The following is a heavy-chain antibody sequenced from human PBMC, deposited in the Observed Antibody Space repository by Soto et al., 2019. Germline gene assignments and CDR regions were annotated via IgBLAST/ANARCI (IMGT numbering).Heavy chain of an antibody. CDR2: ISYDGSNK. CDR3: AKDPSYSGYESPDY. V-gene: IGHV3-30*18. Sequence: QGQLVESGGGVVQPGRSLRLSCAASGFTFSSYGMHWVRQAPGKGLEWVAVISYDGSNKYYADSVKGRFTISRDNSKNTLYMQMNSLRAEDTAVYYCAKDPSYSGYESPDYWGQGTLVTVSS. J-gene: IGHJ4*02. CDR1: GFTFSSYG. D-gene: IGHD5-12*01.